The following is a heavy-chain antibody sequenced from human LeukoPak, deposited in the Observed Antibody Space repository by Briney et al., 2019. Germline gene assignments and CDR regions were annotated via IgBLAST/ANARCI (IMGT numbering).Heavy chain of an antibody. J-gene: IGHJ1*01. Sequence: GGSLRLSCAASGFTLSGSWMHWVRQVPGKGLLCVSRINSDGSGTNYADSVKGRFTISRDNAKNTLYLQMRSLRAEDTAVYYCATYSYNNAREFQYWGQGTLVTVSS. V-gene: IGHV3-74*01. CDR1: GFTLSGSW. D-gene: IGHD3-10*01. CDR3: ATYSYNNAREFQY. CDR2: INSDGSGT.